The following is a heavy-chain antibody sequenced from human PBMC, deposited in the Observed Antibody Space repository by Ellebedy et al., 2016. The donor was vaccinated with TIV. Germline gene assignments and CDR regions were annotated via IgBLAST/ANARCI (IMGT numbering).Heavy chain of an antibody. CDR2: ISGGAGRT. V-gene: IGHV3-23*01. CDR3: AKDSSDSNYVEALEI. Sequence: GGSLRLXXAASGFTFSSYAMTWVRQAPGKGPEWVSSISGGAGRTHYTDSVRGRFTISRDDSKSTLYLQMNSLRADDTAVYFCAKDSSDSNYVEALEIWGQGTMVAVSS. J-gene: IGHJ3*02. D-gene: IGHD4-11*01. CDR1: GFTFSSYA.